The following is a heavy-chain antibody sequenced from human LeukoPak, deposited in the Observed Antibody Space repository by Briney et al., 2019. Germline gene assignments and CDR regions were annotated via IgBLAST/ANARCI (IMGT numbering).Heavy chain of an antibody. D-gene: IGHD2-2*01. V-gene: IGHV4-34*01. CDR3: ARSFVDCSSTSCYSDLFDY. Sequence: PSETLSLTCAVYGGSFSGYYWSWIRQPPGKGLEWVGEINHSGSTYYNPSLKSRVTISVDTSKNQFSLKLSSVTAADTAVYYCARSFVDCSSTSCYSDLFDYWGQGTLVTVSS. J-gene: IGHJ4*02. CDR1: GGSFSGYY. CDR2: INHSGST.